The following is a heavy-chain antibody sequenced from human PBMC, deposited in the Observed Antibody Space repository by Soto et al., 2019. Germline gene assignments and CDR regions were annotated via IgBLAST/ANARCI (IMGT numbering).Heavy chain of an antibody. D-gene: IGHD3-22*01. V-gene: IGHV3-73*01. CDR2: IRSKANSYAT. Sequence: GGSLRLSCAASGFTFSGSAMHWVRQASGKGLEWVGRIRSKANSYATAYAASVEGRFTISRDDSKNTAYLQMNSLKTEDTAVYYCTRVTYYYDSSGYSRSYFDYWGQGTLVTVSS. CDR1: GFTFSGSA. CDR3: TRVTYYYDSSGYSRSYFDY. J-gene: IGHJ4*02.